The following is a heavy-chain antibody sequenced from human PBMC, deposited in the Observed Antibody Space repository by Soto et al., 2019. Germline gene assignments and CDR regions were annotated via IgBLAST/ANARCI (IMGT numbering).Heavy chain of an antibody. CDR2: IYPGDSDT. J-gene: IGHJ4*02. V-gene: IGHV5-51*01. Sequence: PGESLKISCKGSGYSFTSYWIGWVRQMPGKGLEWMGIIYPGDSDTRYSPSFQGQVTISADKSISTAYLQWSSLKASDTAMYYCARLGYYDFWSGYHAFTSGFDYWGQGTLVTVSS. CDR1: GYSFTSYW. CDR3: ARLGYYDFWSGYHAFTSGFDY. D-gene: IGHD3-3*01.